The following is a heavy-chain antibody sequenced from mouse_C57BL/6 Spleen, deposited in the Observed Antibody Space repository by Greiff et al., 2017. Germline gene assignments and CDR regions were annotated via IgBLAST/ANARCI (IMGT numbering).Heavy chain of an antibody. CDR3: ARITTVVAGGYFDV. CDR2: INYDGSST. J-gene: IGHJ1*03. CDR1: GFTFSDYY. V-gene: IGHV5-16*01. Sequence: EVMLVESEGGLVQPGSSMKLSCTASGFTFSDYYMAWVRQAPDKGLEWVANINYDGSSTYYMDSLKSRFILSRDNAKNILYLQMSSLKSEDTATYYCARITTVVAGGYFDVWGTGTTVTVSS. D-gene: IGHD1-1*01.